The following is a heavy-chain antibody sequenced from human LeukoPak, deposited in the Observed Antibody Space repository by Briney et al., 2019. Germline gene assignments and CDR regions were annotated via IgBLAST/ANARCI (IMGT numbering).Heavy chain of an antibody. D-gene: IGHD6-19*01. CDR1: GGSISSYY. CDR2: IYYSGST. CDR3: ARVSGSGWFPFDY. Sequence: SETLSLTCTVSGGSISSYYWSWIRQPPGKGLEWIGYIYYSGSTNYNPSLKSRVTISVDTSKNQFSLKLSPVTAADTAVYYCARVSGSGWFPFDYWGQGTLVTVSS. V-gene: IGHV4-59*01. J-gene: IGHJ4*02.